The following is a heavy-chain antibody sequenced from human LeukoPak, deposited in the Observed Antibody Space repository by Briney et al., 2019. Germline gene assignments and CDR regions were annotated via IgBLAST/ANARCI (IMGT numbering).Heavy chain of an antibody. CDR2: TYYRSKWYS. V-gene: IGHV6-1*01. Sequence: SQTLSLTCAIFGDSVSINNAAWNWVRQSPSRGPEWLGRTYYRSKWYSDYAIAVKSRITINADTSKNQSSLQLTSVTPEDTALYYCATYAFDMWGQGTMVTVSS. J-gene: IGHJ3*02. CDR1: GDSVSINNAA. CDR3: ATYAFDM.